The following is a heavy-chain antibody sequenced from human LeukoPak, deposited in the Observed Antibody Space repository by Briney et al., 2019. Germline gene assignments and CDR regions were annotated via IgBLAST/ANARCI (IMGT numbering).Heavy chain of an antibody. Sequence: PGGSLRLSCKASGFTVSSNYMGWLRLAPGKGLEWVSLTFSDTITYYADSVKGRFTISRDTSKNTLYLQMSSLRAEDTAVYYCASRGTTDWYQGGFDYWGQGTLVTVSS. D-gene: IGHD3-9*01. V-gene: IGHV3-66*01. CDR2: TFSDTIT. CDR3: ASRGTTDWYQGGFDY. J-gene: IGHJ4*02. CDR1: GFTVSSNY.